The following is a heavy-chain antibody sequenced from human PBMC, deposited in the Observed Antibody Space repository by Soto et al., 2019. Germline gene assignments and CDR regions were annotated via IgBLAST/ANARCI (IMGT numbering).Heavy chain of an antibody. Sequence: SETLSLTCTVSGGSISSSSYYWGWIRQPPGKGLEWIGSIYYSGSTYYNPSLKSRVTISVDTSKNQFSLKLSSVTAADTAVYYCAGGEMATIKGSFDYWGQGTLVTVSS. V-gene: IGHV4-39*01. D-gene: IGHD5-12*01. CDR3: AGGEMATIKGSFDY. CDR2: IYYSGST. J-gene: IGHJ4*02. CDR1: GGSISSSSYY.